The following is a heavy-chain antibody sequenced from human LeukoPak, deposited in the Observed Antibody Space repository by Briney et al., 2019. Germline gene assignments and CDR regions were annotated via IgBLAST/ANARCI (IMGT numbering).Heavy chain of an antibody. CDR3: ASLIGSISSILGGYTTYMDV. CDR2: IDHSGST. CDR1: GGSFSGYY. V-gene: IGHV4-34*01. D-gene: IGHD2-2*01. J-gene: IGHJ6*03. Sequence: SETLSLTCAVYGGSFSGYYWSWIRQPPGKGLEWIGEIDHSGSTNYNPSLKSRFTISVDTSKNQFSLKLSSVTAADTAVYYCASLIGSISSILGGYTTYMDVWGKGTTVIVSS.